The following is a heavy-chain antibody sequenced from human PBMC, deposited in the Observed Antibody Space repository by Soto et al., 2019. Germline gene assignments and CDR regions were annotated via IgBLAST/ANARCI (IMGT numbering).Heavy chain of an antibody. J-gene: IGHJ4*02. Sequence: QITLRESGPTRVKPTQTLTLTCTFSGFSLSARPVAVGWIRQPPGKALERLALIYWDDDKRYSPSLMSRLTSTKDPSKTPVVLTMANIDPLDTAIYYCVHRAGIDGNWNGGYFDYWGQGALVTVSS. D-gene: IGHD1-1*01. V-gene: IGHV2-5*02. CDR1: GFSLSARPVA. CDR2: IYWDDDK. CDR3: VHRAGIDGNWNGGYFDY.